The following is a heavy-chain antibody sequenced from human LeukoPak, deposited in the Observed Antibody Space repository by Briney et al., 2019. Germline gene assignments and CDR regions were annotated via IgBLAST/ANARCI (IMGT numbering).Heavy chain of an antibody. CDR1: GGSISSGDYY. D-gene: IGHD3-10*01. CDR2: IYYSGST. V-gene: IGHV4-30-4*01. CDR3: ARGITRRRTFDI. Sequence: SETLSLTCTVSGGSISSGDYYWSWIRQPPGKGLEWIGYIYYSGSTYYNPSLKSRVTISVDTSKNQFSLKLSSVTAADTALYYCARGITRRRTFDIWGQGTMVTVSS. J-gene: IGHJ3*02.